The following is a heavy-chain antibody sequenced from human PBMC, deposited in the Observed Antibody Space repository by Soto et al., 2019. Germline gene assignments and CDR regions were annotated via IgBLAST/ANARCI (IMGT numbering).Heavy chain of an antibody. Sequence: EASMKVSWKASGYTFTSYAMHLVRQAPGQKLDWMGWINAGNGNTKYSQKFQGRVTITRDTSASTAYMELSSLRSEDTAVYYCARGGLVPAAMLDYYYYMDVWGKGTTVTVSS. CDR1: GYTFTSYA. V-gene: IGHV1-3*01. J-gene: IGHJ6*03. CDR2: INAGNGNT. CDR3: ARGGLVPAAMLDYYYYMDV. D-gene: IGHD2-2*01.